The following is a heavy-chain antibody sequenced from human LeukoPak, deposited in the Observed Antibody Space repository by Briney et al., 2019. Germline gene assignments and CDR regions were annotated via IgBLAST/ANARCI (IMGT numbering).Heavy chain of an antibody. CDR3: AKETTVTTRYNWFDP. CDR1: GFTFSSYA. D-gene: IGHD4-4*01. CDR2: ISGSGGST. V-gene: IGHV3-23*01. J-gene: IGHJ5*02. Sequence: GGSLRLSCAASGFTFSSYAMGWVRQAPGKGLEWVSAISGSGGSTYYADSVKGRFTISRDNSKNTLYLQMNSLRAEDTAAYYCAKETTVTTRYNWFDPWGQGTLVTVSS.